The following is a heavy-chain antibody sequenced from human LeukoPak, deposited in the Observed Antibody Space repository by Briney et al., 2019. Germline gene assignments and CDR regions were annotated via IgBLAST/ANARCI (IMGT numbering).Heavy chain of an antibody. V-gene: IGHV4-34*01. D-gene: IGHD3-22*01. Sequence: KPSETLSLTCAVYGGSFSGYYWSWIRQPPGKGLEWIGEINHSGSTNHNPSLKSRVTISVDTSKNQFSLKLSSVTAADTAVYYCARGYDSSGYYTGLIDYWGQGTLVTVSS. CDR2: INHSGST. CDR3: ARGYDSSGYYTGLIDY. CDR1: GGSFSGYY. J-gene: IGHJ4*02.